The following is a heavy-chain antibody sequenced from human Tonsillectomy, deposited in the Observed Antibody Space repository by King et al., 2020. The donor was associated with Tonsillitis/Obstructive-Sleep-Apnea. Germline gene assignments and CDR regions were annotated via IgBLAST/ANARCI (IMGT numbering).Heavy chain of an antibody. Sequence: VQPQQWGAGLLKPSETLSLTCAVYGGSFSGYYWSWIRQPPGKGLEWIGEINHSGSTNYNPSLKSRVTISVDTSKNQFSLELSSVTAADTAVYYCAGRGGDYQLPLSFDYWGQGTLVTVSS. D-gene: IGHD2-2*01. V-gene: IGHV4-34*01. CDR1: GGSFSGYY. CDR2: INHSGST. J-gene: IGHJ4*02. CDR3: AGRGGDYQLPLSFDY.